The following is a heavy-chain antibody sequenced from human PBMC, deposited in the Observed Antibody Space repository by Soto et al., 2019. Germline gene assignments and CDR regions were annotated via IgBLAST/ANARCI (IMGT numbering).Heavy chain of an antibody. CDR3: MNRPRA. D-gene: IGHD6-6*01. CDR2: IYSVGTT. J-gene: IGHJ5*02. V-gene: IGHV3-66*01. CDR1: GFTVGNNY. Sequence: VQLVESGGGLVQPGGSLRLSCVASGFTVGNNYMSWVRQAPGKGLEWVSLIYSVGTTHYADSVRGRSTISRDSSKNTLYLEMKSLRREDTAIYYCMNRPRAWGQGTLVTVSS.